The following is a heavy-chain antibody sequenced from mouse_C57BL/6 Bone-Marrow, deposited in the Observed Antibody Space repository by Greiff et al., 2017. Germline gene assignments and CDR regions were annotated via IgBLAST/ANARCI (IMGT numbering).Heavy chain of an antibody. CDR2: IDPENGDT. Sequence: VQLKESGAELVRPGASVKLSCTASGFNITDDYMHWVKQRPEQGLEWIGWIDPENGDTEYASKFQGKATITADTSSNPAYLQLSSLTSEDTAVYDCTTWALLWYFDVWGTGTTVTVSS. V-gene: IGHV14-4*01. D-gene: IGHD3-1*01. CDR3: TTWALLWYFDV. CDR1: GFNITDDY. J-gene: IGHJ1*03.